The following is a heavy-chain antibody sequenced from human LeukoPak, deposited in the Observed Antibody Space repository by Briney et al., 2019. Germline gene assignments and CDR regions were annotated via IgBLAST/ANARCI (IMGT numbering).Heavy chain of an antibody. D-gene: IGHD2-15*01. V-gene: IGHV4-59*12. Sequence: PSETLSLTCTVSGGSISNYYWSWIRQPPGKGLEWIGYIYYSGSTYYNPSLKSRVTISVDTSKNRFSLKLSSVTAADTAVYYCASDGARYCSGGSCYSTVNFDIWGQGTMVTVSS. J-gene: IGHJ3*02. CDR3: ASDGARYCSGGSCYSTVNFDI. CDR1: GGSISNYY. CDR2: IYYSGST.